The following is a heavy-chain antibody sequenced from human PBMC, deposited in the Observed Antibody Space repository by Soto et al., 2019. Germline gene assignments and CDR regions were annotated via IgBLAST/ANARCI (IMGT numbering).Heavy chain of an antibody. D-gene: IGHD6-19*01. CDR1: GYTFTSYA. CDR3: AAVAVAGTGFDY. Sequence: ASVKVSCKASGYTFTSYAMHWVRQAPGQRLEWMGWINAGNGDTKYSQKFQGRVTITRDTSASTAYMELSSLRSEDTAVYYCAAVAVAGTGFDYWGQGTLVTVSS. CDR2: INAGNGDT. V-gene: IGHV1-3*01. J-gene: IGHJ4*02.